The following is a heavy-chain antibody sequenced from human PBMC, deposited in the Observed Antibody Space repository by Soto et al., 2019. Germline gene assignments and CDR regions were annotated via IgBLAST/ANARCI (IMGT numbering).Heavy chain of an antibody. CDR2: ISSYNGNT. CDR3: AGGPRYCSTTSCFSGVTWFDP. J-gene: IGHJ5*02. V-gene: IGHV1-18*04. CDR1: GYTFTSYG. D-gene: IGHD2-2*01. Sequence: QVQLVQSGAEVKKPGASVKVSCKASGYTFTSYGISWVRQAPGQGLEWMGWISSYNGNTNYAQKVQGRVTITTYKSTSTTYMELRSLRSDDTAVYYCAGGPRYCSTTSCFSGVTWFDPWGQGTLVTVSS.